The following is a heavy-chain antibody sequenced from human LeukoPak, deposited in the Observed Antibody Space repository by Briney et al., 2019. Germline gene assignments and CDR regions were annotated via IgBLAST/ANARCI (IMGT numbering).Heavy chain of an antibody. CDR3: ARRAYCSGGSCYRTDFNWFDP. CDR1: RFTFSSYG. J-gene: IGHJ5*02. Sequence: GRSLRLSCAASRFTFSSYGMHWVRQAPGKGVEWVAVICYDGSNKYYADSVKGGFTISRDNSKNTLYLQMNSLRAEDTAVYYCARRAYCSGGSCYRTDFNWFDPWGQGTLVTVSS. CDR2: ICYDGSNK. D-gene: IGHD2-15*01. V-gene: IGHV3-33*01.